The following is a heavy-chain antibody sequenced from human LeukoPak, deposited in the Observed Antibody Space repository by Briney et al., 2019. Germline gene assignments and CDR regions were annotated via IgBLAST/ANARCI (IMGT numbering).Heavy chain of an antibody. CDR1: GGSISSYY. Sequence: NPSETLSLTCTVSGGSISSYYWSWIRQPPGKGLEWIGHIYGSGSTNYNPSLKSRVTLSVDTSKNQFSLKLSSVTAADTAVYYCAREGTSGTLLNWFDHWGQGTLVTVSS. D-gene: IGHD1-1*01. J-gene: IGHJ5*02. V-gene: IGHV4-59*01. CDR3: AREGTSGTLLNWFDH. CDR2: IYGSGST.